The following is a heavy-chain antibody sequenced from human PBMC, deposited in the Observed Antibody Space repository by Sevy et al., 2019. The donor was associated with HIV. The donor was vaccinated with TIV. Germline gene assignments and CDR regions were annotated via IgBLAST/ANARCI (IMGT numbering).Heavy chain of an antibody. CDR1: GFIFRKHG. Sequence: GGSLRLSCAASGFIFRKHGMHWVRQAPGKGLEWVALISNDGSDKNYVDSVKGRFTISRDKSKDTVYLQMNSLRAEDKAVYYWANARGRFHGSSLVCYDYSMDVWGQGTMVTVSS. D-gene: IGHD2-8*01. CDR2: ISNDGSDK. CDR3: ANARGRFHGSSLVCYDYSMDV. V-gene: IGHV3-30*18. J-gene: IGHJ6*02.